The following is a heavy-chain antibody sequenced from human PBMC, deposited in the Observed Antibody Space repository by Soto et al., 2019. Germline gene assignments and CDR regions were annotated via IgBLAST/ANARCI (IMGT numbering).Heavy chain of an antibody. CDR2: ISGASDSI. CDR1: GFSFSDYD. CDR3: ARVVVLPADGTTDY. D-gene: IGHD6-13*01. J-gene: IGHJ4*02. V-gene: IGHV3-11*06. Sequence: PGRSLRLSGAASGFSFSDYDISWIRQVPGKGLEWVAYISGASDSIPYADSVKGRFTISRDNAKNSLYLQMDSLRAEDKAVYYCARVVVLPADGTTDYCGQRTLVAVPS.